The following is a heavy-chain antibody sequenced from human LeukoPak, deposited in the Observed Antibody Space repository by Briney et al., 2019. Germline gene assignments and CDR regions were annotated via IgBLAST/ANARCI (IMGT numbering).Heavy chain of an antibody. Sequence: GASVKVSCKASGYTLTGYYMHWVRQAPGQGLEWMGWINPNSGGTNYAQKFQGRVTMTRDTSISTAYMELSRLRSDDTAVYYCARDLQVGASCFDYWGQGTLVTVSS. CDR3: ARDLQVGASCFDY. D-gene: IGHD1-26*01. J-gene: IGHJ4*02. CDR2: INPNSGGT. V-gene: IGHV1-2*02. CDR1: GYTLTGYY.